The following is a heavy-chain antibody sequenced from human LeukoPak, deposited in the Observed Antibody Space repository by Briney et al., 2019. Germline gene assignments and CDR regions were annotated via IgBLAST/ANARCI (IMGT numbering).Heavy chain of an antibody. D-gene: IGHD1-26*01. Sequence: PGGSLRLSCAASAFTFSNYGMHWVRQAPGKGLAWVALIWYDGSNKYYADSVRGRFTISRDNSKNTLYLQMKSLRVEDTAVYYCARAGVGAINYFDYWGQGTLVTVSS. CDR2: IWYDGSNK. CDR1: AFTFSNYG. CDR3: ARAGVGAINYFDY. J-gene: IGHJ4*02. V-gene: IGHV3-33*01.